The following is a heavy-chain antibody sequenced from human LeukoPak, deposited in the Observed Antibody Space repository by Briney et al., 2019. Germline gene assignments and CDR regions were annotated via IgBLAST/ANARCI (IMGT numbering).Heavy chain of an antibody. V-gene: IGHV3-66*01. CDR1: AFSISNNN. CDR3: ARGLPATAIRPCFDV. CDR2: IYGSGST. Sequence: PGGSLRHSCADYAFSISNNNMTSVRQAPGKGLEWVSVIYGSGSTFYADFVNGRFTISSASSKNKLYLQMDSLTADDTAAYYCARGLPATAIRPCFDVWGQGTLVTVSS. J-gene: IGHJ4*02. D-gene: IGHD2-2*02.